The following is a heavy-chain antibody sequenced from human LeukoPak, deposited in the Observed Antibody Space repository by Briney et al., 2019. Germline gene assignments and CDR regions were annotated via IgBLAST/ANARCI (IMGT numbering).Heavy chain of an antibody. CDR2: IKQDGSEK. CDR3: ARDRSAGAYYYGMDV. V-gene: IGHV3-7*01. J-gene: IGHJ6*02. D-gene: IGHD1-26*01. CDR1: GFTFSSYW. Sequence: GGSLRLSCAASGFTFSSYWMSWVRQAPGKGLEWVANIKQDGSEKYYVDSVKGRFTISRDNAKNSLYLQMNSLRAEDTAVYYCARDRSAGAYYYGMDVWGQGTTVTVSS.